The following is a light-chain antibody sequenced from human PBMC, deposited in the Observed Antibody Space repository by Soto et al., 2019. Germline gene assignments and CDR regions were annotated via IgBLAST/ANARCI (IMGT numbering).Light chain of an antibody. CDR2: DVS. CDR3: SSYSTSDTPVV. V-gene: IGLV2-14*01. J-gene: IGLJ2*01. CDR1: SSDVGSYNY. Sequence: QSALTQPASVSGSPGQSISIPCTGTSSDVGSYNYVSWYQQHPGKAPKLMMYDVSNRPSGVSSRFSGSKSGNTASLTISGRLADDDADDYCSSYSTSDTPVVFGGGTQLTVL.